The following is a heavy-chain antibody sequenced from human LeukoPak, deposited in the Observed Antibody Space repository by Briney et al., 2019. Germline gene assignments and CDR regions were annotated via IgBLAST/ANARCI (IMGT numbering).Heavy chain of an antibody. D-gene: IGHD5-12*01. V-gene: IGHV3-7*01. CDR1: GFTFRSYW. Sequence: PGGSLRLSCAASGFTFRSYWMSWVRQAPGKGLEWVANINQGGSVKYYVDSVKGRFTISRDDAKNSLHVQMNSLRDEDTAVYYCARVGYSGWNLEYWGQGTLVTVSP. CDR2: INQGGSVK. CDR3: ARVGYSGWNLEY. J-gene: IGHJ4*02.